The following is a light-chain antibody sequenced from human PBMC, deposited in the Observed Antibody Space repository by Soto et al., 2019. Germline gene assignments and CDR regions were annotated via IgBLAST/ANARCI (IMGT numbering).Light chain of an antibody. CDR2: GNS. Sequence: QSVLTQPPSVSGAPGQRVTISCTGSSSNIGAGYDVHWYQQLPGTAPKLLIYGNSNRPSGVPDRFSGSKSGTSASLAITGLQAEDEADYYCQSYYSSLTPYVFGTGTKLTVL. CDR3: QSYYSSLTPYV. J-gene: IGLJ1*01. CDR1: SSNIGAGYD. V-gene: IGLV1-40*01.